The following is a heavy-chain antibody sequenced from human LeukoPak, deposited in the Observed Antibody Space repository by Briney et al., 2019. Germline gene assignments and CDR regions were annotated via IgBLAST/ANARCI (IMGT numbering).Heavy chain of an antibody. D-gene: IGHD6-19*01. CDR3: AKRNSGCFDY. CDR2: ISPDGSTI. Sequence: GGSLRLSCEASGFTFSGYWMHWVRQAPGKGLVWVSRISPDGSTISYADSVKGRFTISRDNAKNTLYLQMSSLRAEDTAVYYCAKRNSGCFDYWGQGTLVTVSS. J-gene: IGHJ4*02. V-gene: IGHV3-74*01. CDR1: GFTFSGYW.